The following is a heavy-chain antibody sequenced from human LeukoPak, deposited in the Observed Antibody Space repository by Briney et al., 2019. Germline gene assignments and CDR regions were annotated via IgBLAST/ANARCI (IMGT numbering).Heavy chain of an antibody. CDR2: INHSGST. Sequence: SETLSLTCAVYGGSLSGYYWSWIRQPPGKGLEWIGEINHSGSTNYNPSLKSRVTISVDTSKNQFSLKLSSVTAADTAVYYCARTALGFDYWGQGTLVTVSS. J-gene: IGHJ4*02. CDR3: ARTALGFDY. V-gene: IGHV4-34*01. CDR1: GGSLSGYY. D-gene: IGHD1-26*01.